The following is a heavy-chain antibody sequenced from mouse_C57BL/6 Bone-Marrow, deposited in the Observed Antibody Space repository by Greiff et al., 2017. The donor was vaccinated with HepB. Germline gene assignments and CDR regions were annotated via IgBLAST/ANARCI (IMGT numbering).Heavy chain of an antibody. CDR1: GYTFTSYW. CDR3: AREIYYYGSSYFYWYFDV. D-gene: IGHD1-1*01. Sequence: QVQLQQPGAELVKPGASVKMSCKASGYTFTSYWITWVKQRPGQGLEWIGDIYPGSGSTNYNEKFKSKATLTVDKSSSTPYMNLSILTSEDSAVYYCAREIYYYGSSYFYWYFDVWGTGTTVTVSS. V-gene: IGHV1-55*01. J-gene: IGHJ1*03. CDR2: IYPGSGST.